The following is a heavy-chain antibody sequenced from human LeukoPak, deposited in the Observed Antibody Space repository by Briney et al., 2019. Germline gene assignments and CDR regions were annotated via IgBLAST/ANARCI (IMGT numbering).Heavy chain of an antibody. V-gene: IGHV1-18*04. J-gene: IGHJ4*02. CDR3: ARVGAFGELLSEGDY. CDR2: ISAYNGNT. Sequence: ASVKVSCKASGYTFTSYGISWVRQAPGQGLEWMGWISAYNGNTNYAQKLRGRVTMTTDTSTSTAYMELRSLRSDDTAVYYCARVGAFGELLSEGDYWGQGTLVTVSS. D-gene: IGHD3-10*01. CDR1: GYTFTSYG.